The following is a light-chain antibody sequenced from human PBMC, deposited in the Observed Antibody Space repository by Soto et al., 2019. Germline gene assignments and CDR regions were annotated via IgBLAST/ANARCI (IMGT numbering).Light chain of an antibody. Sequence: DIQMSRAPGSLSASVGDRGSITFRASLPISNYLAWYQQKPGKIPNLLIYAASTLQAGVPSRFSGSGSGTDFTLTISSLQPEDVAAYYCQKYNSAPLTFGGGTKVDIK. J-gene: IGKJ4*01. CDR1: LPISNY. CDR2: AAS. V-gene: IGKV1-27*01. CDR3: QKYNSAPLT.